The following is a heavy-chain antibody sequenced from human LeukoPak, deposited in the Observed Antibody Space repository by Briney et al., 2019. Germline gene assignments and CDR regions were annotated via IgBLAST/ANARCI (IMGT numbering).Heavy chain of an antibody. J-gene: IGHJ4*02. Sequence: GGSLRLSCAASGFTFSNYNMNWVRQAPGKGLEWVSSISSSSSYIYYADSVKGRFTISRDNAKNSLYLQMNSLRAEDTAVYYCVRIRPYYDSSGYLDYWGQGTLVTVSP. CDR3: VRIRPYYDSSGYLDY. CDR2: ISSSSSYI. CDR1: GFTFSNYN. D-gene: IGHD3-22*01. V-gene: IGHV3-21*01.